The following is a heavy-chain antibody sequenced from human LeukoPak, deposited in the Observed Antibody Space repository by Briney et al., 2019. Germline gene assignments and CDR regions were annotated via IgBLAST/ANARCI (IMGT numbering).Heavy chain of an antibody. CDR3: AREEVGGYDYFFDY. CDR2: IWYDGSNK. D-gene: IGHD5-12*01. V-gene: IGHV3-33*01. Sequence: GRSLRLSCAASGFTFSSYGMHWVRQAPGKGLEWVAVIWYDGSNKYYADSVKGRFTISRDNSKNTLYLQMNSPRAEDTAVYYCAREEVGGYDYFFDYWGQGTPVTVSS. CDR1: GFTFSSYG. J-gene: IGHJ4*02.